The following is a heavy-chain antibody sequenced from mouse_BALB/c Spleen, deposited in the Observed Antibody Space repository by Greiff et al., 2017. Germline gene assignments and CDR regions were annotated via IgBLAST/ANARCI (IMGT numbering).Heavy chain of an antibody. CDR1: GFTFSDYY. Sequence: EVKLMESGGGLVKPGGSLKLSCAASGFTFSDYYMYWVRQTPEKRLEWVATISDGGSYTYYPDSVKGRFTISRDNAKNNLYLQMSSLKSEDTAMYYCARDRTRTFAYWGQGTLVTVSA. V-gene: IGHV5-4*02. CDR2: ISDGGSYT. J-gene: IGHJ3*01. CDR3: ARDRTRTFAY. D-gene: IGHD3-3*01.